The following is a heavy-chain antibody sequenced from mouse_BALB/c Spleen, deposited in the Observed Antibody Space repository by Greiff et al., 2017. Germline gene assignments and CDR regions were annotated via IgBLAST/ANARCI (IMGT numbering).Heavy chain of an antibody. CDR1: GYTFTSYW. D-gene: IGHD2-14*01. CDR3: TKDYRYWYFDV. Sequence: LQQPGSELVRPGASVKLSCKASGYTFTSYWMHWVKQRPGQGLEWIGNIYPGSGSTNYDEKFKSKATLTVDTSSSTAYMQLSSLTSEDFAVYYCTKDYRYWYFDVWGAGTTVTVSS. V-gene: IGHV1S22*01. J-gene: IGHJ1*01. CDR2: IYPGSGST.